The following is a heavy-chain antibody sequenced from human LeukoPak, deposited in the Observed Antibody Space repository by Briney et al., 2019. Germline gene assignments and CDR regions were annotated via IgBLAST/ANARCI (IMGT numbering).Heavy chain of an antibody. V-gene: IGHV4-34*01. CDR3: ARGEMAAAGQTNNWIDP. D-gene: IGHD6-13*01. Sequence: SETLSLICAVYGGSFSGYYWSWIRQPPGKGLEWIGEINHSGSTNYNPSLKSRVAISVDTSKNQFSLKLSSVTAADTAVYYCARGEMAAAGQTNNWIDPWGQGTLVTVSS. CDR1: GGSFSGYY. CDR2: INHSGST. J-gene: IGHJ5*02.